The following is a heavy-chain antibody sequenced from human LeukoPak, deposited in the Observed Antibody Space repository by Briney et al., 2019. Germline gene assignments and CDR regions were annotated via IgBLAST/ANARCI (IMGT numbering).Heavy chain of an antibody. CDR3: AKDSLAAIDY. Sequence: GGSLRLSCAASGFIFSTYGMYWVRQAPGKGLEWVAFIRHDGSIKNYADSVKGRSTISRDNSKNTLYLQMNSLRAEDTAVYYCAKDSLAAIDYWGQGTLVTVSS. CDR1: GFIFSTYG. CDR2: IRHDGSIK. D-gene: IGHD1-26*01. V-gene: IGHV3-30*02. J-gene: IGHJ4*02.